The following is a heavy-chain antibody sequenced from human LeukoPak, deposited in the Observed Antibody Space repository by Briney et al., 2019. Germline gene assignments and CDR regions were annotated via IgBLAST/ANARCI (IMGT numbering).Heavy chain of an antibody. D-gene: IGHD2-15*01. CDR1: GYSFTSHW. CDR2: IAPSDSYT. V-gene: IGHV5-10-1*01. CDR3: ARHRDCSSGACYPDY. J-gene: IGHJ4*02. Sequence: GESLKISCNGSGYSFTSHWISWVRQMPGKGLEWMVRIAPSDSYTNYRPSFQGHVNISADKSISTAYLQWSSLKASDTAMYYCARHRDCSSGACYPDYWGQGTLVTVSS.